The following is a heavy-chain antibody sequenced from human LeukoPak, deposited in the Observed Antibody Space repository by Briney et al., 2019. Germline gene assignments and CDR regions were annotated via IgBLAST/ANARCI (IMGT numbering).Heavy chain of an antibody. CDR2: IYYGGST. CDR1: GGSISSYY. CDR3: ARSSVSGTYSGGY. D-gene: IGHD3-10*01. V-gene: IGHV4-59*08. J-gene: IGHJ4*02. Sequence: PSETLSLTCSVSGGSISSYYWSWIRQPPGKGLEWIGYIYYGGSTYSNPSLKSRVTISADTPKNQFSLKLTSVTAADTAVYYCARSSVSGTYSGGYWGQGTLVTVSS.